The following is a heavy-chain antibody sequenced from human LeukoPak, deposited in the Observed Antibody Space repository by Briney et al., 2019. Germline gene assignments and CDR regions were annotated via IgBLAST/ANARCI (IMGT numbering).Heavy chain of an antibody. Sequence: GGSLRLSCAASGFNFSIYAMSWVRQAPGRGLQWVSGISASGATTYYADSVKGRFTISRDNSKNTLYLQMNSLRAEDTAVYYCAKVRAEVVPAAMVYGNWFDPWGQGTLVTVSS. CDR1: GFNFSIYA. V-gene: IGHV3-23*01. CDR3: AKVRAEVVPAAMVYGNWFDP. D-gene: IGHD2-2*01. CDR2: ISASGATT. J-gene: IGHJ5*02.